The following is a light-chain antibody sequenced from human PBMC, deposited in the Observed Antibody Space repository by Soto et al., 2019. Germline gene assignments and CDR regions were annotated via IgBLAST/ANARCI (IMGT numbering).Light chain of an antibody. J-gene: IGLJ1*01. CDR1: SSDVGGYNY. Sequence: QSALTQPASVSGSPGQSITISCTGTSSDVGGYNYVSWYQQHPGKAPKLMIYDVSNRPSGVSNRFSGSKSGNTASLTISGHQAEDEADYCCSSYTSSSTLYVFGTGTKVTVL. CDR3: SSYTSSSTLYV. V-gene: IGLV2-14*01. CDR2: DVS.